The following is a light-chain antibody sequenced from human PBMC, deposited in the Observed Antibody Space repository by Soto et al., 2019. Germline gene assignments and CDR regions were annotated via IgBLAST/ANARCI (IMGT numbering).Light chain of an antibody. Sequence: AIQMTQSPSSLSASVGDRVTITCRASQDIKNDIGWYQQKPGRAPKLLMYSASTLHTEVPSRFSGSESGSVFTLTISSLQPEDFATYYCLQDYSYPYTFGQGTKLEIK. CDR2: SAS. CDR3: LQDYSYPYT. V-gene: IGKV1-6*01. CDR1: QDIKND. J-gene: IGKJ2*01.